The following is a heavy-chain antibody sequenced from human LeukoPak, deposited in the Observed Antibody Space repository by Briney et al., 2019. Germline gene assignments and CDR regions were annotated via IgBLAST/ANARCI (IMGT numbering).Heavy chain of an antibody. V-gene: IGHV3-21*01. CDR3: ARVFFRPPPKEYCSSTSCWLYNWFDP. J-gene: IGHJ5*02. CDR2: ISSSSSYI. Sequence: KPGGSLRLSCAASGFTFSSYSMTWVRQAPGKGLEWVSSISSSSSYIYYADSVKGRFTISRDNAKNSLYLQMNSLRAEDTAVYYCARVFFRPPPKEYCSSTSCWLYNWFDPWGQGTLVTVSS. CDR1: GFTFSSYS. D-gene: IGHD2-2*01.